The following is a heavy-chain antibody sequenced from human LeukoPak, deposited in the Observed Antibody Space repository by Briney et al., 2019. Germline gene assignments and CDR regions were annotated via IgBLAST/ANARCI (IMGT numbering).Heavy chain of an antibody. D-gene: IGHD3-10*01. CDR2: IYNSGST. CDR3: ASLRVTDITLFHY. Sequence: SETLSLTCTVSGGSINSYYWSWLRQPAGKGLEWIGRIYNSGSTNYNPSLKSRVTMSVDMSKNQFSLKLRSVTAADTAVYYCASLRVTDITLFHYWGQGTLVTVSS. V-gene: IGHV4-4*07. J-gene: IGHJ4*02. CDR1: GGSINSYY.